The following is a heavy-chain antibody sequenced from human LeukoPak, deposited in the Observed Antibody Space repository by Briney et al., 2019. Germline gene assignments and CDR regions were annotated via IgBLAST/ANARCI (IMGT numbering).Heavy chain of an antibody. V-gene: IGHV3-33*06. Sequence: GGSLRLSCAASGFTFSSYGMHWVRQAPGKGLEWVAVIWYDGSNKYYADSVKGRFTTSRDNSKNTLYLQMNSLRAEDTAVYYCAKDPGPYCSGGSCSRFDYWGQGTLVTVSS. CDR3: AKDPGPYCSGGSCSRFDY. CDR2: IWYDGSNK. CDR1: GFTFSSYG. D-gene: IGHD2-15*01. J-gene: IGHJ4*02.